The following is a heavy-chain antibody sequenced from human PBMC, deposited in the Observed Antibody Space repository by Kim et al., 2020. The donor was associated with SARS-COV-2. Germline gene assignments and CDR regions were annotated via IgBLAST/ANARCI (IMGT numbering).Heavy chain of an antibody. CDR3: TTATQLWSSNFDY. D-gene: IGHD5-18*01. CDR1: GFTFSNAW. Sequence: GGSLRLSCAASGFTFSNAWMSWVRQAPGKGLEWVGRIKSKTDGGTTDYAAPVKGRFTISRDDSKNTLYLQMNSLKTEDTAVYYCTTATQLWSSNFDYWGQGTLVTVSS. J-gene: IGHJ4*02. CDR2: IKSKTDGGTT. V-gene: IGHV3-15*01.